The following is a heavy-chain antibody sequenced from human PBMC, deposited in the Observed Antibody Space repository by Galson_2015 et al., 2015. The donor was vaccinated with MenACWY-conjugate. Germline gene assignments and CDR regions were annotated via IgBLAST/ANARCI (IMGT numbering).Heavy chain of an antibody. CDR2: INQDGSVK. J-gene: IGHJ6*02. CDR1: GFTFSNYW. V-gene: IGHV3-7*03. CDR3: ARDPPHYYDNNYDMDV. Sequence: SLRLSCAASGFTFSNYWMTWVRQAPGKGLEWMANINQDGSVKNYVDSVKGRFTISRDNAENSLRLQMDSLRAKDTVVYYCARDPPHYYDNNYDMDVWGQGTTVTVSS. D-gene: IGHD3-22*01.